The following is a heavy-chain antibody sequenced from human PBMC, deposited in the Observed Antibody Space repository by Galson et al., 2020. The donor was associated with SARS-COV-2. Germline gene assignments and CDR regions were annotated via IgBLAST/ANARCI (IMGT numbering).Heavy chain of an antibody. J-gene: IGHJ6*02. Sequence: GGSLRLSCAASGFTVSSNYMSWVRQAPGKGLEWVSVIYSCGSTYYADSVKGRFTISRDNSKNTLYLQMNSLRAEDTAVYYCARDLYYYGMDVWGQGTTVTVSS. CDR3: ARDLYYYGMDV. V-gene: IGHV3-53*01. CDR2: IYSCGST. CDR1: GFTVSSNY.